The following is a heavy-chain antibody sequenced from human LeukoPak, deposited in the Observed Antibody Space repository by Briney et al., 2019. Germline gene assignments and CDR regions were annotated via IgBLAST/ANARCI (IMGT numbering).Heavy chain of an antibody. J-gene: IGHJ4*02. Sequence: SETLSLTCTVSGGSISSSSYYWGWIRQPPGKGLEWIGSIYYSGSTYYNPSLKSRVTISVDTSKNQFSLKLSSVTAADTAVYYCAKTDLLNYWGQGTLVTVSS. CDR1: GGSISSSSYY. CDR2: IYYSGST. V-gene: IGHV4-39*01. CDR3: AKTDLLNY.